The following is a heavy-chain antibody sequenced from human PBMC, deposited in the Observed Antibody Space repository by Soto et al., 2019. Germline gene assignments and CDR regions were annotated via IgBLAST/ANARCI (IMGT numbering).Heavy chain of an antibody. CDR3: ARAKAPLYSSSWYWFDP. D-gene: IGHD6-13*01. J-gene: IGHJ5*02. CDR2: IYYSGST. V-gene: IGHV4-59*08. CDR1: GCSISSYY. Sequence: SETLSLTCTVSGCSISSYYWSWIRQPPGKGLEWIGYIYYSGSTNYKPSLKSRVTISVDTSKNQFSLKLSSVTAADTAVYYCARAKAPLYSSSWYWFDPWGQGTLVTVSS.